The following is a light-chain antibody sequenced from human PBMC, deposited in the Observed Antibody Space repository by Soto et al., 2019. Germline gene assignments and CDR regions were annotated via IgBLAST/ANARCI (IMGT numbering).Light chain of an antibody. CDR3: TSYTHHFTA. J-gene: IGLJ3*02. V-gene: IGLV2-14*01. CDR1: NSDISTYDY. CDR2: EVT. Sequence: QSALIQPASVSASPGQSITISCTGTNSDISTYDYVSWYQQHPGKAPKLLISEVTNRPSGVSNRFSGSKSGNTASLTISGVQAEDEADYYCTSYTHHFTAFGGGTKLTVL.